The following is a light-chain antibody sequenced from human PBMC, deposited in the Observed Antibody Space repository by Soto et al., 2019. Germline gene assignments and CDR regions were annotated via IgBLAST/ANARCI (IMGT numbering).Light chain of an antibody. CDR3: CAYTSTSALYV. J-gene: IGLJ1*01. Sequence: QSALTQPASVSGSPGQSITISCTGTSGDIGSYNRVSWYQQHPGKAPKLMIYEVSNRPSGVSNRFSGSKSGNTASLTISGLQTEDEADYYCCAYTSTSALYVFGTGTKLTVL. CDR1: SGDIGSYNR. CDR2: EVS. V-gene: IGLV2-14*01.